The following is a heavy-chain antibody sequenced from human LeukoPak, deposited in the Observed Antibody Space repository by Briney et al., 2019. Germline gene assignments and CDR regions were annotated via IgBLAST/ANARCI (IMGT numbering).Heavy chain of an antibody. V-gene: IGHV4-59*08. J-gene: IGHJ4*02. CDR3: AGGERGYSYGPLDF. CDR1: GGSIRSDY. D-gene: IGHD5-18*01. Sequence: SETLSLTWTVAGGSIRSDYWSWIRQPPGEGLEWVGYIFYTGSTNYNPSLKSRVTISVDTSKNQFSLKLSSVTAADTAVYYCAGGERGYSYGPLDFWGQGTLVIVSS. CDR2: IFYTGST.